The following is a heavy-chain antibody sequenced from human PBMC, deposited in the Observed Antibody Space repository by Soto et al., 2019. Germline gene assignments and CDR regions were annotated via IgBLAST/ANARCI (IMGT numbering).Heavy chain of an antibody. D-gene: IGHD1-26*01. CDR1: GFTFSNYA. V-gene: IGHV3-23*01. CDR3: AKEYTSTSKGSFDY. Sequence: EVHLLEFGGGLVQPGRSLRLSCAASGFTFSNYAMNWVRQAPGKGLEWVSGITGSGGTTFYADSVKGRFTISRDNSKNTVYLQMNSVRADDTAVYYCAKEYTSTSKGSFDYWGQGGLVTVSS. CDR2: ITGSGGTT. J-gene: IGHJ4*02.